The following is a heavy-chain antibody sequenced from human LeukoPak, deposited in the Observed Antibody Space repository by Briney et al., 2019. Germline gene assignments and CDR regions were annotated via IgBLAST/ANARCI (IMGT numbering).Heavy chain of an antibody. D-gene: IGHD3-16*02. V-gene: IGHV1-18*01. CDR2: ISADNGNT. CDR3: ARVPHKHHYDYVWGSYRYGYYFDY. CDR1: GYTFTSYG. J-gene: IGHJ4*02. Sequence: ASVKVSCKASGYTFTSYGISWVRQAPGQGLEWMGWISADNGNTNYAQKLQVRVTMTTDTSTSTAYMELRSLRSDDTAVYYCARVPHKHHYDYVWGSYRYGYYFDYWGQGTLVTVSS.